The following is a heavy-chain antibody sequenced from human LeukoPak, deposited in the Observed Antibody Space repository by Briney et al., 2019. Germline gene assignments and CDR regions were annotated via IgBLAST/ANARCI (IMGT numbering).Heavy chain of an antibody. J-gene: IGHJ4*02. CDR3: ARDQNRAIDY. CDR2: IYHSGST. Sequence: PSETLSLTCTVSGYSISSGYYWGWIRQPPGKGLEWIGSIYHSGSTYYNPSLKSRVTISVDTSKNQLSLKLSSVTAADTAVYYCARDQNRAIDYWGQGTLVTVSS. D-gene: IGHD1-14*01. CDR1: GYSISSGYY. V-gene: IGHV4-38-2*02.